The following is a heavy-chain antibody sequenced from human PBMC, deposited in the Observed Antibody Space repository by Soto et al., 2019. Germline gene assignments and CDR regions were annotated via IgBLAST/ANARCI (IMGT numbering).Heavy chain of an antibody. J-gene: IGHJ4*02. Sequence: ESGGGLVQPGRSLRLSCAASGFTFDDYAMHWVRQAPGKGLEWVSGISWNSGSIGYADSVKGRFTISRDNAKNSLYLQMNSLRAEDTALYYCAKFTPGIAVAGDTYFDYWGQGTLVTVSS. D-gene: IGHD6-19*01. CDR1: GFTFDDYA. V-gene: IGHV3-9*01. CDR3: AKFTPGIAVAGDTYFDY. CDR2: ISWNSGSI.